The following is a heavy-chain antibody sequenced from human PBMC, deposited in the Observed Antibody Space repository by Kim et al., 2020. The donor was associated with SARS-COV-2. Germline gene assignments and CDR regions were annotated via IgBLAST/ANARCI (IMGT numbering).Heavy chain of an antibody. J-gene: IGHJ4*02. Sequence: SSSSRYISYADSVKGRFTNPRDNAKNSLYLQMNSLRAEDTAVYYCGALDYWGQGTLVTVSS. V-gene: IGHV3-21*01. CDR2: SSSSRYI. CDR3: GALDY.